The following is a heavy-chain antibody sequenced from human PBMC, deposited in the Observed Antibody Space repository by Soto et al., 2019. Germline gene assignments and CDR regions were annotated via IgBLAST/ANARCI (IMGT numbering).Heavy chain of an antibody. CDR2: INRDGTST. Sequence: EVQLVESGGGLVPPGGSLRLSCAGSGFTFSSYWMHWVRQAPGKGLVWVSRINRDGTSTSYADSVKGRFTISRDNAKNTLDLQMNSLRAEDTAVYYCARVGQGRYYFDYWGQGTLVTVSS. V-gene: IGHV3-74*01. CDR3: ARVGQGRYYFDY. J-gene: IGHJ4*02. CDR1: GFTFSSYW.